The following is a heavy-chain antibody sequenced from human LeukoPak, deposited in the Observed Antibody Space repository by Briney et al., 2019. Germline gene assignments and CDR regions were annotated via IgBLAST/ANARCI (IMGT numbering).Heavy chain of an antibody. D-gene: IGHD3-22*01. CDR1: GFTFSSYA. V-gene: IGHV3-23*01. CDR3: AKGALSGGYDSSGYSIDY. J-gene: IGHJ4*02. Sequence: PGGSLRLSCAASGFTFSSYAMSWVRQAPGKGLEWVSAISGSGGSTYYADSVKGRFTISRDNSKNTLYLQMNSLRAEDTAVYYCAKGALSGGYDSSGYSIDYWGQGTPVTVSS. CDR2: ISGSGGST.